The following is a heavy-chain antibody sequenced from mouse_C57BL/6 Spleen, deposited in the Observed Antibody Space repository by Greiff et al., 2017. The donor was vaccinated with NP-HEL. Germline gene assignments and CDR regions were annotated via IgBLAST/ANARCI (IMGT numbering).Heavy chain of an antibody. CDR2: IYPGSGGT. D-gene: IGHD1-1*01. CDR1: GYAFTNYL. V-gene: IGHV1-54*01. Sequence: QVQLQQSGAELVRPGTSVKVSCKASGYAFTNYLIQWVKQRPGQGLEWIGVIYPGSGGTKYNEKFKGKATLTADKSSSTAYMQRSSLTSEDSAVYFCAKDYYGSRRAYWGQGTLVTVSA. J-gene: IGHJ3*01. CDR3: AKDYYGSRRAY.